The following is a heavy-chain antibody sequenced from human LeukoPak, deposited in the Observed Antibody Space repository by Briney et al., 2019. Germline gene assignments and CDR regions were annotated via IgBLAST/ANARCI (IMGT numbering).Heavy chain of an antibody. Sequence: ASVNVSCKASGYTFTSYGISWVRQAPGQGLEWTGWISAYNGNTNYAQKLQGRVTMTTDTSTSTAYMELRSLRSDDTAVYYCARTMQQWLVDAAGGDYWGQGTLVTVSS. J-gene: IGHJ4*02. CDR3: ARTMQQWLVDAAGGDY. CDR2: ISAYNGNT. CDR1: GYTFTSYG. D-gene: IGHD6-19*01. V-gene: IGHV1-18*01.